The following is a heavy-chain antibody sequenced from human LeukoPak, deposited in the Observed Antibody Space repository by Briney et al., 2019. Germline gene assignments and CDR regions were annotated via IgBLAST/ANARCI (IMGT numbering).Heavy chain of an antibody. CDR3: ARHRYYYDSSGSYYFDY. V-gene: IGHV4-38-2*01. Sequence: PSETLSLTCAVPGYSSSSGYYWGGIRQPPGKGLEWIGSIYHSGSTYHNPSLKSRVTISVDTSRNQFSLRLSSVTAADTAVYFCARHRYYYDSSGSYYFDYWGQGTLVTVSS. CDR2: IYHSGST. CDR1: GYSSSSGYY. D-gene: IGHD3-22*01. J-gene: IGHJ4*02.